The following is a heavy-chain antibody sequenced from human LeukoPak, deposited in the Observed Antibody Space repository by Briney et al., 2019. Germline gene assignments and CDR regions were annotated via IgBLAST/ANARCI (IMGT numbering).Heavy chain of an antibody. J-gene: IGHJ4*02. CDR2: ISSSSGYI. CDR1: GFTFSNYG. Sequence: PGGSLRLSCAASGFTFSNYGMHWVRQAPGKGLEWVSSISSSSGYIYYADSVKGRFTISRDNAKNSLFLQMNSLRAEDTAIYYCARGHPLLYSALKGNNYFDYWGQGTLVTVSS. V-gene: IGHV3-21*01. D-gene: IGHD2-2*02. CDR3: ARGHPLLYSALKGNNYFDY.